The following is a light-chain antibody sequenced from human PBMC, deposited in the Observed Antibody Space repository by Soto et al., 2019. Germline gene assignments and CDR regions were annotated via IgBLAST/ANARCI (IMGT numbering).Light chain of an antibody. V-gene: IGLV1-40*01. CDR3: QSYDRSLSGFV. CDR2: GDY. Sequence: QSVLTQPPSVSGAPGQMVTISCTGSSSNIGADYDVHWYQHLPGTAPKLLIFGDYNRPSGVPDRISGSRSGTSASLAITGLQAEDEADYYCQSYDRSLSGFVFGTGTKVTVL. J-gene: IGLJ1*01. CDR1: SSNIGADYD.